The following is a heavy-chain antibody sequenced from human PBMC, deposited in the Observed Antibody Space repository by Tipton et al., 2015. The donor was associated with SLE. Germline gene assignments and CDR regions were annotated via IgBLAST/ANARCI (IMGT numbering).Heavy chain of an antibody. Sequence: QLVQSGAEVKKPGASVKVSCKASGYTFTSYGISWVRQAPGQGLEWMGWISTYNANTKYAQKVQGRVTMTTDTSTSTANMELRSLRSDDTAVYYCARAGWQLADAFDIWGQGTMVTVSS. J-gene: IGHJ3*02. D-gene: IGHD6-6*01. V-gene: IGHV1-18*01. CDR1: GYTFTSYG. CDR2: ISTYNANT. CDR3: ARAGWQLADAFDI.